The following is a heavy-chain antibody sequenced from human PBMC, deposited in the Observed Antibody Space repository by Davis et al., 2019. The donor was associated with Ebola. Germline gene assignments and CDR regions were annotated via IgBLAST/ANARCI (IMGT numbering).Heavy chain of an antibody. V-gene: IGHV1-69*04. J-gene: IGHJ3*02. Sequence: AASVKVSCKASGYTFTNYAIHWVRQAPGQRLEWMGRIIPILGITDYAQKFQGRVTITADKSTSTTYMELSSLRSEDTAVYYCARDGSYDAFDIWGQGTMVTVSS. CDR1: GYTFTNYA. CDR2: IIPILGIT. D-gene: IGHD1-26*01. CDR3: ARDGSYDAFDI.